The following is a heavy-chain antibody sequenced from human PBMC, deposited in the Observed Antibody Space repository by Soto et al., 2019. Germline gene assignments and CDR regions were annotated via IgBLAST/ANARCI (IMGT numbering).Heavy chain of an antibody. CDR2: MNPNSGNT. J-gene: IGHJ3*02. CDR1: GYTVTSYD. V-gene: IGHV1-8*01. Sequence: QVQLVQSGAEVKKPGASVKVSCKASGYTVTSYDINWVRQATGQGLEWMGWMNPNSGNTGYAQKFQGRVTMTRNTSISTAYMELSSLRSEDTAVYYCEVVAATRDAFDIWGQGTMVTVSS. CDR3: EVVAATRDAFDI. D-gene: IGHD2-15*01.